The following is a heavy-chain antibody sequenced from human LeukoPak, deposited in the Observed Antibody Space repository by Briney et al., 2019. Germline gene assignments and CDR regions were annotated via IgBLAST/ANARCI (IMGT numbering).Heavy chain of an antibody. Sequence: SETLSLTCSVSDGSINSYYWNWIRQPPGKGLEWIGEINHSGSTNYNPSLKSRVTISVDTSKNQFSLKLSSVTAADTAVYYCARGVGGPWGQGTLVTVSS. J-gene: IGHJ4*02. V-gene: IGHV4-34*01. CDR3: ARGVGGP. CDR1: DGSINSYY. D-gene: IGHD3-16*01. CDR2: INHSGST.